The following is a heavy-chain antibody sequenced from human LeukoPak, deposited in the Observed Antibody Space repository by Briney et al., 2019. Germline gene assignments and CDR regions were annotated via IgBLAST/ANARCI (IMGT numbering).Heavy chain of an antibody. J-gene: IGHJ6*03. CDR3: ARDPGKGIQLWLPYYYMDV. CDR2: ISSSSSYI. V-gene: IGHV3-21*01. Sequence: NAGGSLRLSCAASGFTFSSYSMNWVRQAPGKGLEWVSSISSSSSYIYYADSVKGRFTISRDNTKNSLYLQMNSLRAEDTAVYYCARDPGKGIQLWLPYYYMDVWGKGTTVTVSS. CDR1: GFTFSSYS. D-gene: IGHD5-18*01.